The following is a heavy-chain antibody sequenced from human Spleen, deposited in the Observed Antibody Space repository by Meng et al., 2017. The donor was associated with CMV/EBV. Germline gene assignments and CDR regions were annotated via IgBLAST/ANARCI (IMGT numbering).Heavy chain of an antibody. J-gene: IGHJ6*02. Sequence: GESLKISCAASGFVFSTYSMNWVRQAPGKGLEWISFISSSSDTIYYADSVKGRFTISRDNAKNSLYLQMNSLRAEDTAVYYCARDLRHYHYGMDVWGQGTTVTVSS. D-gene: IGHD6-6*01. CDR2: ISSSSDTI. CDR3: ARDLRHYHYGMDV. CDR1: GFVFSTYS. V-gene: IGHV3-48*04.